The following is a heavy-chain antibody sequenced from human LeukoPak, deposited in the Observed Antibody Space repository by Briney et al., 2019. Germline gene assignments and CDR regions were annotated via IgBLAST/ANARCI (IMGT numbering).Heavy chain of an antibody. V-gene: IGHV3-30*02. CDR3: ARDFDDPTGHYYYLPDY. CDR1: GFNFRRDG. Sequence: GGSLRLSCAASGFNFRRDGMHWVRQAPGRGLQWLSFIRFDGTKKFYTQSVRGRFTISRDTSINVLYLQMNNLTAEDTAVYYCARDFDDPTGHYYYLPDYWGPGTLVTVSS. J-gene: IGHJ4*02. CDR2: IRFDGTKK. D-gene: IGHD3-22*01.